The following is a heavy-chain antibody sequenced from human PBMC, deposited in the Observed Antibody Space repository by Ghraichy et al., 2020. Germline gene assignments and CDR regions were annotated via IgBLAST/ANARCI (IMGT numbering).Heavy chain of an antibody. Sequence: SETLSLTCTVSGGSISSSSHYWGWVRQSPGKGLEWIGSIQYSGNTYYNPSLESRLTISVDTSKNQFSLKVSSVTAADTAVYYCARDFGSWRIDYWGQGTLVAVSS. D-gene: IGHD3-3*01. CDR1: GGSISSSSHY. CDR2: IQYSGNT. V-gene: IGHV4-39*01. CDR3: ARDFGSWRIDY. J-gene: IGHJ4*02.